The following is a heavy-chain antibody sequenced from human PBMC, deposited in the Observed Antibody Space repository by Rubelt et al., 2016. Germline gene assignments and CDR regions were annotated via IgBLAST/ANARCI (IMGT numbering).Heavy chain of an antibody. CDR3: ARGTGIAPDY. V-gene: IGHV3-53*01. CDR2: IYSGGST. D-gene: IGHD6-13*01. J-gene: IGHJ4*02. Sequence: EVHLVESGGVEVQPGGSLRLSCAASGFTVSSNYMSWVRQAPGKGLEWVSVIYSGGSTYYADSVKGRFTISRDNAKNTLYLQMNGLRAEDTSVYYCARGTGIAPDYWGQGTLVTVSS. CDR1: GFTVSSNY.